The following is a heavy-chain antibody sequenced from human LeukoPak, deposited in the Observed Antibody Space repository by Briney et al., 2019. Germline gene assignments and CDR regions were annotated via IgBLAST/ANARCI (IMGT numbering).Heavy chain of an antibody. D-gene: IGHD3-3*01. CDR2: IYTSGST. CDR1: GGSISSGSYY. J-gene: IGHJ4*02. Sequence: SETLSLTCTVSGGSISSGSYYWSWIRQPAGKGLEWIGRIYTSGSTYYNPSLKSRVTISVDTSKNQFSLKLSSVTAADTAVYYCARLSVWSGYYSHDYWGQGTLVTVSS. CDR3: ARLSVWSGYYSHDY. V-gene: IGHV4-61*02.